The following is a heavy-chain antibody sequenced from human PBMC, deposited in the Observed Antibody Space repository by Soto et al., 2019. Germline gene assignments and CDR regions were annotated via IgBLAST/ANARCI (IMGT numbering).Heavy chain of an antibody. V-gene: IGHV3-23*01. J-gene: IGHJ3*02. Sequence: GGSLRLSCAASGFTFSSYAMSWVRPAPGKGLEWVSAISGSGGSTYYADSVKGRFTISRDNSKNTLYLQMNSLRAEDTAVYYCAKDRVFAEPSPCIQLWSQLTFDIWGQGTMVTVSS. CDR2: ISGSGGST. CDR1: GFTFSSYA. CDR3: AKDRVFAEPSPCIQLWSQLTFDI. D-gene: IGHD5-18*01.